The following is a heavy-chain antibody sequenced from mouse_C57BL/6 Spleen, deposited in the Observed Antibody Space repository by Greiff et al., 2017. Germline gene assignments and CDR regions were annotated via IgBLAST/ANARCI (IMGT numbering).Heavy chain of an antibody. CDR2: IDPETGGT. Sequence: QVQLQQSGAELVRPGASVTLSCKASGYTFTDYEMHWVKQTPVHGLEWIGAIDPETGGTAYNQKFKGKAILTADKSSSTAYMELRSLTSEDSAVYDCTRQLRLRLYAMDYWGQGTSVTVSS. D-gene: IGHD3-2*02. J-gene: IGHJ4*01. CDR3: TRQLRLRLYAMDY. V-gene: IGHV1-15*01. CDR1: GYTFTDYE.